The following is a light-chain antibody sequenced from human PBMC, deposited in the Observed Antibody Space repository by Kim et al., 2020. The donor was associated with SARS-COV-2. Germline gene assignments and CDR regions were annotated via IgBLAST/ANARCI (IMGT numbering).Light chain of an antibody. Sequence: LSPGERATLACRASQRIRTDDVAWYQQKPGQAPRVLMYEAFIRASDIPDRFSGSGSGTEFTLTVSGVEPEDSAVYFCEQYGRSPTFGQGTKVDIK. CDR3: EQYGRSPT. CDR2: EAF. J-gene: IGKJ1*01. CDR1: QRIRTDD. V-gene: IGKV3-20*01.